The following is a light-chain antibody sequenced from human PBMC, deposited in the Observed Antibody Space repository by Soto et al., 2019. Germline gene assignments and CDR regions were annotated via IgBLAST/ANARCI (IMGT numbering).Light chain of an antibody. CDR2: EAS. CDR1: QTISSW. Sequence: DIQMTQSPSTLSGSVGDRVTITCRASQTISSWLAWYQQKPGKAPKLLIYEASSLEKGVPARFGGSGSGTEFTLTISSLQPDDFVTYYCQQYNSYSPETFGQGTKVDIK. V-gene: IGKV1-5*03. J-gene: IGKJ1*01. CDR3: QQYNSYSPET.